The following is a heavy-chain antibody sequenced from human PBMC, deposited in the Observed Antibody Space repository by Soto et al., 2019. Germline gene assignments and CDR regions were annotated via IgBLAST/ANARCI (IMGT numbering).Heavy chain of an antibody. V-gene: IGHV3-48*03. J-gene: IGHJ3*02. Sequence: GGSLRLSCAASGFTFSSYEMNWVRQAPGKGLEWVSYISSSGSTIYYADSVKGRFTISRDNAKNSLYLQMNSLRAEDTAVYYCAGVVPAAIGAFYIWGQGTMVTVSS. D-gene: IGHD2-2*01. CDR1: GFTFSSYE. CDR2: ISSSGSTI. CDR3: AGVVPAAIGAFYI.